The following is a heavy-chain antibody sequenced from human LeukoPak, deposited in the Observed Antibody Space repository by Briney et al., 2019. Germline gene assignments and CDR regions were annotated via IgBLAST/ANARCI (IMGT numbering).Heavy chain of an antibody. J-gene: IGHJ5*02. V-gene: IGHV1-2*02. CDR3: AKESIVGARTFDP. CDR2: INPNSGGT. Sequence: ASVKVSFKASGYTFTVYYMHWVRQAPGQGLEWMGWINPNSGGTNYAQKFQGRVTMTRDTSISTAYMELSRLRSDDTAVYYCAKESIVGARTFDPWGQGTLVTVSS. D-gene: IGHD1-26*01. CDR1: GYTFTVYY.